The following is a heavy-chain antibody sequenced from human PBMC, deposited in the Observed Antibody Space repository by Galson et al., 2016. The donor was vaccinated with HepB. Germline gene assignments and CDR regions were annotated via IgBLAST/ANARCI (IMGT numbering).Heavy chain of an antibody. CDR2: ISSNGSIV. Sequence: SLRLSCAASGFSFDDYAFHWVRQAPGKGLEWVSGISSNGSIVAFAESVKGRFSISRDNARNHLFLQMNSLRPDDPALYYCVRDGATAYLFYGLDFWGPGTTVTVSS. J-gene: IGHJ6*02. CDR3: VRDGATAYLFYGLDF. V-gene: IGHV3-9*01. D-gene: IGHD4-11*01. CDR1: GFSFDDYA.